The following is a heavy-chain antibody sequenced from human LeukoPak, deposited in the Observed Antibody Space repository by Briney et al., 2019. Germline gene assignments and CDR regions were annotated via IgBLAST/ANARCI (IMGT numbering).Heavy chain of an antibody. CDR1: GFTFSSYA. V-gene: IGHV3-23*01. J-gene: IGHJ4*02. D-gene: IGHD6-13*01. CDR2: ISGSGGST. Sequence: GGSLRLSCAASGFTFSSYAMSWVRQAPGKGLEWVSAISGSGGSTYYADSVKGRFTFSRDNSKNTLYLQMNSLRAEDTAVYYCAKDPLYSSSWSSDYWGQGTLVTVSS. CDR3: AKDPLYSSSWSSDY.